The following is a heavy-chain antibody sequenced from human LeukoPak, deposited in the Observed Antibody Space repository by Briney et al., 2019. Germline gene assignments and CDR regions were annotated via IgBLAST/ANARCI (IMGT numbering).Heavy chain of an antibody. J-gene: IGHJ4*02. CDR3: ARGYGADY. V-gene: IGHV3-48*01. D-gene: IGHD4-17*01. CDR2: ISSSRSTI. CDR1: GFTFSSYS. Sequence: GGSLTLSCAASGFTFSSYSMNWVRQAPGKGLEWVSYISSSRSTIYYADSVKGRFTISRDNAKNSLYLQMNSLRAEDTAVYYCARGYGADYWGQGTLVTVSS.